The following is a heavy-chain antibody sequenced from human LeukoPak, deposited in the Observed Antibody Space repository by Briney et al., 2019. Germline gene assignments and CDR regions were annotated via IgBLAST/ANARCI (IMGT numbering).Heavy chain of an antibody. CDR3: ARHGWLFPFQH. V-gene: IGHV4-39*01. D-gene: IGHD3-9*01. CDR2: IYYSGTT. J-gene: IGHJ1*01. Sequence: SETLSLTCTVSGGSISSGSYYWVWIRQPPGKGLEWIGTIYYSGTTYYNPSLKSRVTISVDTSKNQFSLKLSSVTAADTAVYYCARHGWLFPFQHWGQGTLVTVSS. CDR1: GGSISSGSYY.